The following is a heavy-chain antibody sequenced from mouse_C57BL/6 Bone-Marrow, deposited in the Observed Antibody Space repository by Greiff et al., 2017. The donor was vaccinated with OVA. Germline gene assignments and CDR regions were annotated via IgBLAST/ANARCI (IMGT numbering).Heavy chain of an antibody. J-gene: IGHJ2*01. CDR2: IYPGSGST. CDR3: ARWDDYDRYYFDY. Sequence: VQLQQPGAELVKPGASVKMSCKASGYTFTSYWITWVKQRPGQGLEWIGDIYPGSGSTNYNEKFKGKATLTADKSSSTAYMQLSSLTSEDSAVYFCARWDDYDRYYFDYWGQGTTLTVSS. V-gene: IGHV1-55*01. CDR1: GYTFTSYW. D-gene: IGHD2-4*01.